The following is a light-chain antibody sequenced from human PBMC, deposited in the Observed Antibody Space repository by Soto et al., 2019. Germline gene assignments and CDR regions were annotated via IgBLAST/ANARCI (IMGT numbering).Light chain of an antibody. CDR3: QQRGNRPPLT. Sequence: EIVLTQSPGTLSLSPGERATLSCRASQTVRSNSLVWYQQKPGQAPRLLMYDASSRPPGIPDRFSGSGSGTDFTLTISRLEPEDFAVYYCQQRGNRPPLTFGGGTKVDIK. J-gene: IGKJ4*01. CDR2: DAS. V-gene: IGKV3D-20*02. CDR1: QTVRSNS.